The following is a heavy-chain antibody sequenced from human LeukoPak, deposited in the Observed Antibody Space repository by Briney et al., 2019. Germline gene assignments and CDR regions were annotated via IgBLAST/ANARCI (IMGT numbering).Heavy chain of an antibody. CDR3: AKDSSTWGNLAGHFDS. V-gene: IGHV4-4*07. CDR2: FYASGTT. Sequence: SETLSLTCTVSGGSFTNYYWSWIRQPAGRGLEWIGRFYASGTTNTSPSLKSRVTMSVDTSKNQFSLKLSSVTAADTAVYYCAKDSSTWGNLAGHFDSWGQGTLVTVSS. CDR1: GGSFTNYY. J-gene: IGHJ4*02. D-gene: IGHD6-13*01.